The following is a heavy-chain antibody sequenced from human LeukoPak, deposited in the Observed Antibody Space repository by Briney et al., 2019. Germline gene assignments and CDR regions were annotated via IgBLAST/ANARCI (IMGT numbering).Heavy chain of an antibody. CDR2: IWYDGSNK. V-gene: IGHV3-33*01. CDR3: AREYATTYYYDSSGYQDNWFDP. J-gene: IGHJ5*02. Sequence: GGSLRLSCAASGFTFSSYGMHWVRQAPGKGLEGVAVIWYDGSNKYYAESVKCRFTISRDNSKNTLYLQMNSLRAEDTAVYYCAREYATTYYYDSSGYQDNWFDPWGQGTLVTVSS. D-gene: IGHD3-22*01. CDR1: GFTFSSYG.